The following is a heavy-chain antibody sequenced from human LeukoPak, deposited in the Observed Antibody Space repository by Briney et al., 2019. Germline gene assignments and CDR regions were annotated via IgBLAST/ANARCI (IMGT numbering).Heavy chain of an antibody. Sequence: SETLSLTCTVSGGSISGADYYWSWIRQPPGKGLEWIGYIYHSGSTHFNPSLKSRVTISVDTSKNQFSLKLSSVTAADTAVYFCARGPDSSGYYYFDYWGQGTLVTVSS. CDR3: ARGPDSSGYYYFDY. CDR2: IYHSGST. V-gene: IGHV4-30-4*01. J-gene: IGHJ4*02. CDR1: GGSISGADYY. D-gene: IGHD3-22*01.